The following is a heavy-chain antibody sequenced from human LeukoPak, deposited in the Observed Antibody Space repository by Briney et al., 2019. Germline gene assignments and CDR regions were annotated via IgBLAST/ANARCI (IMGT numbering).Heavy chain of an antibody. CDR2: IYPADSDT. J-gene: IGHJ6*02. CDR1: GYIFANYW. V-gene: IGHV5-51*01. CDR3: ARGSGYITDYYYYGMDV. D-gene: IGHD3-3*01. Sequence: GESLKISCKGSGYIFANYWIAWGRQTPGKGLEWMGIIYPADSDTTYSPSFQGQVIISADKSIGTAYLQWSSLKASDTAMYYCARGSGYITDYYYYGMDVWGQGTTITVTS.